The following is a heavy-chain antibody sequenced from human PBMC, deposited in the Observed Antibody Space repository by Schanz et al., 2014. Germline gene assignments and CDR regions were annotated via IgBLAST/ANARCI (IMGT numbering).Heavy chain of an antibody. CDR2: ITSNGGGT. V-gene: IGHV3-23*01. CDR1: GFTFSSNA. Sequence: EVQLLESGGGLVQPGGSLRLSCAASGFTFSSNAMCWVRQAPGKGLEWVSTITSNGGGTYYADSVKGRFTISRDNAKNSRYRQRTSLRAEDTAVYYCARAPPPYSSSPYYWYYGMDVWGQGTTVTVSS. J-gene: IGHJ6*02. D-gene: IGHD6-6*01. CDR3: ARAPPPYSSSPYYWYYGMDV.